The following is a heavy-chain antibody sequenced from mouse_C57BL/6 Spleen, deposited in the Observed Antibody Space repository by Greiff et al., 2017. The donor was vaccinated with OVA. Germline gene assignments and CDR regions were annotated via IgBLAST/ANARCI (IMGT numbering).Heavy chain of an antibody. D-gene: IGHD1-1*01. V-gene: IGHV5-16*01. CDR3: ARGADYYGSTFYYAMDY. J-gene: IGHJ4*01. CDR2: INYDGSST. CDR1: GFTFSDYY. Sequence: EVQLVESEGGLVQPGSSMKLSCTASGFTFSDYYMAWVRQVPEKGLEWVANINYDGSSTYYLDSLKSRFIISRDNAKNILYLQMSSLKSEDTATYYCARGADYYGSTFYYAMDYWGQGTSVTVSS.